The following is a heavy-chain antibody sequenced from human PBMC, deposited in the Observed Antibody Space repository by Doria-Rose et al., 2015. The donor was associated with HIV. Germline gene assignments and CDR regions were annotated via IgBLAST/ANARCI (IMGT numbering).Heavy chain of an antibody. J-gene: IGHJ4*02. CDR1: GVSLSSPGMG. CDR3: ARIKSSRWYHKYYFDF. D-gene: IGHD6-13*01. Sequence: QITLKESGPVLVKPTETLTLTCTVSGVSLSSPGMGVSWIRQPPGKALEWLANIFSDDERSYKTSVKSSLTISRGTSKSQVVLTMTDMDPVDTATYYCARIKSSRWYHKYYFDFWGQGTLVIVSA. CDR2: IFSDDER. V-gene: IGHV2-26*01.